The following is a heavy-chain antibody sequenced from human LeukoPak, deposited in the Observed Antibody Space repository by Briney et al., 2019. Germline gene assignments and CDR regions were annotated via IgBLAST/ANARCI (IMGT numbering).Heavy chain of an antibody. D-gene: IGHD2-21*02. V-gene: IGHV1-18*01. Sequence: GASVKVSCKASGYTFTSYGISWVRQAPGQGLEWMGWISAYNGNTNYAQKLQGRVTMTTATSTSTAYMELSSLRSEDAAVYYCARAGYCGGDCYSGAFDIWGQGTMVTVSS. J-gene: IGHJ3*02. CDR2: ISAYNGNT. CDR3: ARAGYCGGDCYSGAFDI. CDR1: GYTFTSYG.